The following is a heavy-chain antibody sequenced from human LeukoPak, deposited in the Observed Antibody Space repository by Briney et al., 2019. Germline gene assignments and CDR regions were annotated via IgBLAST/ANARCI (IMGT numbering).Heavy chain of an antibody. CDR3: VKDRPCSSTRCYLFYFDY. Sequence: GGSLRLSCAASGFTFSSYAMHWVRQAPGKGLEYVSAISSNGGSTYYADSVKGRFTISRDNSKNTLYLQMSSLRAEDTAVYYCVKDRPCSSTRCYLFYFDYWGQGTLVTVS. J-gene: IGHJ4*02. D-gene: IGHD2-2*01. CDR1: GFTFSSYA. V-gene: IGHV3-64D*06. CDR2: ISSNGGST.